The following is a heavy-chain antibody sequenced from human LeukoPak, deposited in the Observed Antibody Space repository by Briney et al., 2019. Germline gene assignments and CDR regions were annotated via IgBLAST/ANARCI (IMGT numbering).Heavy chain of an antibody. V-gene: IGHV1-3*01. CDR1: GYTFTSYA. Sequence: ASVKVSCKASGYTFTSYAMHWVRQAPGQRREWMGWINAGNGNTKYSQKFQGRVTITRDTSASTAYMELSSLRSEDTAVYYCAREVYSSGWSLDYWGQGTLVTVSS. CDR2: INAGNGNT. J-gene: IGHJ4*02. CDR3: AREVYSSGWSLDY. D-gene: IGHD6-19*01.